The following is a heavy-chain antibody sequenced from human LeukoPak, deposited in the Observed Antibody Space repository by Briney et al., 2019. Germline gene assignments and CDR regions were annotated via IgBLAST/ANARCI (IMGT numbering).Heavy chain of an antibody. J-gene: IGHJ4*02. CDR3: ARHVVTMVRGVARFDY. CDR1: GFTFSSYW. CDR2: INHSGST. V-gene: IGHV4-34*01. D-gene: IGHD3-10*01. Sequence: GSLRLSCAASGFTFSSYWMSWIRQPPGKGLEWIGEINHSGSTNYNPSLKSRVTISVDTSKNQFSLKLSSVTAADTAVYYCARHVVTMVRGVARFDYWGQGTLVTVSS.